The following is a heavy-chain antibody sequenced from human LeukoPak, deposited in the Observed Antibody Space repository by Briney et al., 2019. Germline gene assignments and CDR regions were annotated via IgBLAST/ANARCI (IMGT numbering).Heavy chain of an antibody. J-gene: IGHJ6*02. CDR1: GYTFTSYD. V-gene: IGHV1-8*01. CDR2: MNPNSGNT. Sequence: ASVKVSCKASGYTFTSYDINWVRQATGQGLEWMGWMNPNSGNTGYAQKFQGRVTMTRNTSISTAYMELSSLSSEDTAVYYCARQGYNYFYYYGMDVWGQGTTVTVSS. D-gene: IGHD5-18*01. CDR3: ARQGYNYFYYYGMDV.